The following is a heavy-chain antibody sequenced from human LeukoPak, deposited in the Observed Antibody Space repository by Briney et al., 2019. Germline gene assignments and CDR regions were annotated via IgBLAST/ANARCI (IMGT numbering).Heavy chain of an antibody. J-gene: IGHJ4*02. V-gene: IGHV3-30*04. Sequence: PGRSLRLSCAASGFTFSSYAMHWVRQAPGKGLEWVAVISYDGSNKYYADSVKGRFTISRDNSKNTLYLQMNSLRAEDTAVYYCARGPRLPYYWGQGTLVTVSS. CDR3: ARGPRLPYY. CDR2: ISYDGSNK. CDR1: GFTFSSYA. D-gene: IGHD6-25*01.